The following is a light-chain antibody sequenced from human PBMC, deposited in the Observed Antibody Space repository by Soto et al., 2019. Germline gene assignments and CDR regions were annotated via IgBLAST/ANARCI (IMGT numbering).Light chain of an antibody. CDR2: RTS. J-gene: IGKJ4*01. CDR3: QQYNNWPRAT. V-gene: IGKV3-15*01. Sequence: EIVMTQSPATLSVSPGEGATLACRASQSISSNLAWYQQKPGQATRLLMFRTSSRATGFPARFSGSGSGTEFNLTISSLQSEDFGVYYCQQYNNWPRATFGGGTKVDIK. CDR1: QSISSN.